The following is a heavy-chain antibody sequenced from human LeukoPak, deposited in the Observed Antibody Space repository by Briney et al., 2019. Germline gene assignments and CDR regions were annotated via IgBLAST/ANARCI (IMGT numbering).Heavy chain of an antibody. Sequence: GGSLRLSCGASKFTFSSYVMNWVRQAPGKGLEWVAVISYDGSNKYYADSVKGRFTISRDNSKNTLYLQMNSLRAEDTAVYYCAKEPYSGSYYGGETYFDYWGQGTLVTVSS. D-gene: IGHD1-26*01. V-gene: IGHV3-30*18. CDR2: ISYDGSNK. CDR1: KFTFSSYV. J-gene: IGHJ4*02. CDR3: AKEPYSGSYYGGETYFDY.